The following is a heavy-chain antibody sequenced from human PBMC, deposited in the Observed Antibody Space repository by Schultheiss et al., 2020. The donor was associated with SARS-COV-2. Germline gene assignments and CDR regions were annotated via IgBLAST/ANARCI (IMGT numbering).Heavy chain of an antibody. J-gene: IGHJ5*02. Sequence: GGSLRLSCAASGFTFSSYSMNWVRQPPGKGLEWVSSISSSSSYIYYADSVKGRFTISRDNAKNSLYLQMNSLRAEDTAVYYCARHVAYPSRWFDPWGQGTLVTVSS. V-gene: IGHV3-21*01. CDR1: GFTFSSYS. CDR2: ISSSSSYI. CDR3: ARHVAYPSRWFDP. D-gene: IGHD6-13*01.